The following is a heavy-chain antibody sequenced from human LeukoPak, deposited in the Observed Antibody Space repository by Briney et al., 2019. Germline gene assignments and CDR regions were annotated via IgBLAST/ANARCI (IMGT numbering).Heavy chain of an antibody. J-gene: IGHJ5*02. CDR3: ARGGYWLDP. CDR2: ISAYNGNT. V-gene: IGHV1-18*01. Sequence: ASVKVSCKASGYTFTSYGISWVRQAPGQGLEWMGWISAYNGNTNYAQKLQGRVTMTRNTSISTAYMELSGLRSEDTAVYYCARGGYWLDPWGQGTLVTVSS. CDR1: GYTFTSYG.